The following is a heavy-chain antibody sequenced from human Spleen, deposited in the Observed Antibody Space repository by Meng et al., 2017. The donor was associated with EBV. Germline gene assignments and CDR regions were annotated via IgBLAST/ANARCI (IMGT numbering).Heavy chain of an antibody. Sequence: QITLKESGPTLVKPTQTLTLTCTLSGFSVSTSGVGVGWIRQSPGKALEWLALIYWDEDKRYSPSLKSRLTITKDISKNQVVLTLTNMDPVDTATYYCAHGSYDYVSGTHGGFNYWGQGTLVTVSS. CDR1: GFSVSTSGVG. CDR3: AHGSYDYVSGTHGGFNY. D-gene: IGHD3-16*01. J-gene: IGHJ4*02. CDR2: IYWDEDK. V-gene: IGHV2-5*02.